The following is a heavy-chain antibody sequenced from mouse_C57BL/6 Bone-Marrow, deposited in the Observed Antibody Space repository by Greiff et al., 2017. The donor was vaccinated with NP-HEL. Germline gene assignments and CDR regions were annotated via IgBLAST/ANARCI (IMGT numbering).Heavy chain of an antibody. CDR2: IYPRDGST. D-gene: IGHD2-1*01. V-gene: IGHV1-85*01. CDR1: GYTFTSYD. Sequence: VQLQQSGPELVKPGASVKLSCKASGYTFTSYDINWVKQRPGQGLEWIGWIYPRDGSTKYNEKFKGKATLTVDTSSSTAYMELHSLTSEDSAVYFWARLGFYYGNFFDYWGQGTTLTVSS. J-gene: IGHJ2*01. CDR3: ARLGFYYGNFFDY.